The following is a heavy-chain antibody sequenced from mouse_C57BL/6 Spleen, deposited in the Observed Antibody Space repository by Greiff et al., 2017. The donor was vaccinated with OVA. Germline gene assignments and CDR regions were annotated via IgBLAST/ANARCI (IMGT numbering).Heavy chain of an antibody. V-gene: IGHV1-18*01. D-gene: IGHD2-2*01. CDR2: INPNNGGT. J-gene: IGHJ4*01. Sequence: VQLQQSGPELVKPGASVKIPCKASGYTFTDYNMDWVKQSHGKSLEWIGDINPNNGGTIYNQKFKGKATLTVDKSSSTAYMELRSLTSEDAAVYYCARLEGDGYDVDAMDYWGQGTSVTVSS. CDR1: GYTFTDYN. CDR3: ARLEGDGYDVDAMDY.